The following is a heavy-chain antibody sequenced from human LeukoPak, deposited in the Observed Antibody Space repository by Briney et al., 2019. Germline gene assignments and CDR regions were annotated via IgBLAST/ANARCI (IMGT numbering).Heavy chain of an antibody. J-gene: IGHJ4*02. D-gene: IGHD3-22*01. CDR2: ISGSGGST. CDR1: GFTFSSYA. CDR3: ARDAYYDSSGYYYNY. V-gene: IGHV3-23*01. Sequence: QSGGSLRLSCAASGFTFSSYAMSWVRQAPGKGLEWVSAISGSGGSTYYADSVKGRFTISRDNAKNSLYLQMNSLRAEDTAVYYCARDAYYDSSGYYYNYWGQGTLVTVSS.